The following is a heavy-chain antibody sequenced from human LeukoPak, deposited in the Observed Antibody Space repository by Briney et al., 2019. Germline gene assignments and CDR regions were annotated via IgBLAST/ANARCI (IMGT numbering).Heavy chain of an antibody. V-gene: IGHV3-7*01. J-gene: IGHJ4*02. Sequence: PGGSLRLSCEGSGFTFTAYWMSWVRQAPGQGLEWVASINQGGNERHFVDSVRGRFSISRYNARKSLFLQLYSFREDDTGIYFVARDGCTSTTCTTLGGFNDWAQGTQVLVSS. CDR3: ARDGCTSTTCTTLGGFND. D-gene: IGHD2-8*01. CDR2: INQGGNER. CDR1: GFTFTAYW.